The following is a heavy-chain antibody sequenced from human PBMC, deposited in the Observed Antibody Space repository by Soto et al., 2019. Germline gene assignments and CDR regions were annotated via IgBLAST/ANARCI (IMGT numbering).Heavy chain of an antibody. D-gene: IGHD3-22*01. CDR1: GGTFSSYA. J-gene: IGHJ4*02. CDR2: IIPIFGTA. CDR3: ARGAYDSSGRPDY. V-gene: IGHV1-69*13. Sequence: GASVKVSCKASGGTFSSYAISWVRQAPGQGLEWMGGIIPIFGTANYAQKFQGRVTITADESTSTAYMELSSLRSEDTAVYYCARGAYDSSGRPDYWGQGTLVTVSS.